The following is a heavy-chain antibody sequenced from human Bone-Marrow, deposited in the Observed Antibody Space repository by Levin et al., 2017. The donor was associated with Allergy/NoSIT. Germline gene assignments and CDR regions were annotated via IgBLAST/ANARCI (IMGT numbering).Heavy chain of an antibody. J-gene: IGHJ4*02. CDR3: ARLSRRYGSSSFYYDY. V-gene: IGHV5-51*01. CDR2: IYGGDSDT. Sequence: GGSLRLSCQTSGYSFTDYWIGWVRQMAGKGPEWMGIIYGGDSDTRYSPSFQGQVTISADKSITTAYLQWSALKASDTAMYYCARLSRRYGSSSFYYDYWGQGALVTVSA. D-gene: IGHD3-10*01. CDR1: GYSFTDYW.